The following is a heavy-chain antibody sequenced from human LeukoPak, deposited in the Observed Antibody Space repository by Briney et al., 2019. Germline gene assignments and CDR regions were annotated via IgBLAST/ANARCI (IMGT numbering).Heavy chain of an antibody. J-gene: IGHJ5*02. CDR2: IIPILGIA. V-gene: IGHV1-69*02. Sequence: ASVKVSCKASGGTFSSYTISWVRQAPGQGLEWMGRIIPILGIANYAQKFQGRVTITADKSTSTAYMELSSLRSEDTAVYYCASDTRYYDFWSGYHITGEPNWFDPWGQGTLVTVSS. D-gene: IGHD3-3*01. CDR3: ASDTRYYDFWSGYHITGEPNWFDP. CDR1: GGTFSSYT.